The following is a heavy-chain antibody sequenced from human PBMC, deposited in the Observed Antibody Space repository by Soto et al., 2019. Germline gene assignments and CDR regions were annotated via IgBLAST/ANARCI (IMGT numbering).Heavy chain of an antibody. CDR2: IYPGDSDT. J-gene: IGHJ6*02. Sequence: PGESLKISCKGSGYRFTSYWIGWVRQMPGKGLEWMGIIYPGDSDTRYTPSFQGQVTISADKSISTAYLQWDSLKASDTAMYFCARHEVAASGNHYSYGVDVWGQGTTVTVSS. V-gene: IGHV5-51*01. CDR3: ARHEVAASGNHYSYGVDV. CDR1: GYRFTSYW. D-gene: IGHD6-25*01.